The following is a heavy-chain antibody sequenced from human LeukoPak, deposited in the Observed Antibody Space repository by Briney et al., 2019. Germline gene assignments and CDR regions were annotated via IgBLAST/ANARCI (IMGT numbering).Heavy chain of an antibody. CDR2: ISSGGTT. Sequence: PGGSLRLSCVGSGFIVSSSYMKWVRQAPGKELEWVSVISSGGTTYYADSVKGRFTISRDNSKNTLYLQMNSLRAEDTAVYYCAKAEMAYWGAYGVWGQGTMVSVSS. J-gene: IGHJ3*01. CDR1: GFIVSSSY. D-gene: IGHD5-24*01. CDR3: AKAEMAYWGAYGV. V-gene: IGHV3-53*01.